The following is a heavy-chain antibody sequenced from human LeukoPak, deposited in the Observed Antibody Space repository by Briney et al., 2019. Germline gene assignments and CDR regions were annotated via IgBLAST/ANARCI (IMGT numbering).Heavy chain of an antibody. Sequence: GGSLRLSCAASGFTFSHYAMHWVRQAPGKGLEFVSGISNNGDRLFYADSVKDRFTIFRDNSKNTLFLQMGSLRPEDTAVYYCAKITSAAGGDCWGQGTRLTVSS. CDR1: GFTFSHYA. V-gene: IGHV3-64D*09. CDR3: AKITSAAGGDC. D-gene: IGHD1-14*01. J-gene: IGHJ4*02. CDR2: ISNNGDRL.